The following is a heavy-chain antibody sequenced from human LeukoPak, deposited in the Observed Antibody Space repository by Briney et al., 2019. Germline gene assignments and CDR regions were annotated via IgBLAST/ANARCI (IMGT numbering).Heavy chain of an antibody. CDR3: ARGRGVSIFGVVISYYYYMDV. V-gene: IGHV4-39*07. D-gene: IGHD3-3*01. Sequence: PSETLSLTCTVSGGSMSSSSYYWGWIRQPPGKGLEWIGEINHSGSTNYNPSLKSRVTISVDTSKNQFSLKLSSVTAADTAVYYCARGRGVSIFGVVISYYYYMDVWGKGTTVTVSS. CDR1: GGSMSSSSYY. CDR2: INHSGST. J-gene: IGHJ6*03.